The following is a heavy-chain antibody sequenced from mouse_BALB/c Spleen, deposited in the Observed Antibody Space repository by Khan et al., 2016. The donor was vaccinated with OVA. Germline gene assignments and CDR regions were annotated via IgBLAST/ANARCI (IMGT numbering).Heavy chain of an antibody. CDR2: ISTGDTYT. J-gene: IGHJ1*01. V-gene: IGHV5-9-3*01. CDR3: ARPPITTVVATSYWFFDV. D-gene: IGHD1-1*01. CDR1: GFTFSTYA. Sequence: EVQLVESGGGLVKSGGSLKLSCAASGFTFSTYAMSWVRQTPEKRLEWVATISTGDTYTYYPDSVKGRFIISRDNAKHTLYLQMSSLRSEDTAMYYCARPPITTVVATSYWFFDVWGAGTTVTVST.